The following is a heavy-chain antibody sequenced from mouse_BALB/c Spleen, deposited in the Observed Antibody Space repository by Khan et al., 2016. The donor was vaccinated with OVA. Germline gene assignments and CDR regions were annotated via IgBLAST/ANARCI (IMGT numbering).Heavy chain of an antibody. CDR1: GFTIKDTY. CDR2: IDPPNDDS. J-gene: IGHJ3*01. D-gene: IGHD2-1*01. V-gene: IGHV14-3*02. CDR3: ATHYGNPFAF. Sequence: VRLQQSGAELVKPGASVKLSCSASGFTIKDTYIHWMKQRPEQGLEWIGRIDPPNDDSKYGPKFQAKATLTADTSSNTAYLQLSSLTSEDTAVFFCATHYGNPFAFWGQGTLVSVSA.